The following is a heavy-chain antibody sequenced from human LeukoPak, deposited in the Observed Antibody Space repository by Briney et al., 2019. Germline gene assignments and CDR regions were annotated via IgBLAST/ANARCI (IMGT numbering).Heavy chain of an antibody. Sequence: PSETLSLTCTVSGGSISSYYWSWIRQPAGKGLEWIGRIYTSGSTNYNPSLKSRVTMSVDTSKNQFSLKLSSVTAADTAVYYCARHPVFAVPYMVRNWFDPWGQGTLVTVSS. CDR2: IYTSGST. CDR3: ARHPVFAVPYMVRNWFDP. V-gene: IGHV4-4*07. CDR1: GGSISSYY. J-gene: IGHJ5*02. D-gene: IGHD3-10*01.